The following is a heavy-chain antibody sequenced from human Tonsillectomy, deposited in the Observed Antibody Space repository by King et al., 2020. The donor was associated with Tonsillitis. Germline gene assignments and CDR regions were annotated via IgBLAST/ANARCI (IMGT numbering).Heavy chain of an antibody. CDR1: GDTFTGYY. CDR2: IYPNSCGT. Sequence: QLVQSGAEVKKPGASVKVSCKASGDTFTGYYIHWVRQAPGQGLAWMGWIYPNSCGTNYAQRFQGRVTMTRDTSIRIAYKELSRLRSDDTAVYYCARDLGYSGYDGAFNIWGQGTMVTVSS. V-gene: IGHV1-2*02. D-gene: IGHD5-12*01. J-gene: IGHJ3*02. CDR3: ARDLGYSGYDGAFNI.